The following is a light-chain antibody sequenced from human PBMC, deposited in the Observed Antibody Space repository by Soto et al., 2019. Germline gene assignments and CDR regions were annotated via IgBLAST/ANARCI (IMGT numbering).Light chain of an antibody. V-gene: IGLV1-40*01. J-gene: IGLJ3*02. Sequence: QPVLTQPPSVSGAPGQRVTISCSGSSSNIGAPFDVHWYQQVPGSAPKIVIYGNDNRPSGVPGRFSGSKSGTSASLAITGLQAEDEADYFCQSYDNSLSGWVFGGGTKVTVL. CDR2: GND. CDR1: SSNIGAPFD. CDR3: QSYDNSLSGWV.